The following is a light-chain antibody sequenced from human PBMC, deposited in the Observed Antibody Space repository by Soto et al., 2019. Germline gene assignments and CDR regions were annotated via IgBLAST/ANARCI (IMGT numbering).Light chain of an antibody. V-gene: IGKV2-28*01. CDR2: LAS. CDR1: QSLLQTNGYNY. J-gene: IGKJ2*01. Sequence: DIVMTQSPLSLPVTPGEPASISCRSSQSLLQTNGYNYLDWYVQKPGQSPQLLIYLASSRASGVXDXXRGSRSGTDLTLEISRVEAEDVGVYYCMQAHQTPYTFGQGTKLEIK. CDR3: MQAHQTPYT.